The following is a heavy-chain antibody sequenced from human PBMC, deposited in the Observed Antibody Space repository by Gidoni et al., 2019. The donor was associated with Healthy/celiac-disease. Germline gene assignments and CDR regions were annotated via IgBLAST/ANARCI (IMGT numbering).Heavy chain of an antibody. D-gene: IGHD3-10*01. CDR1: GGSISSSSYY. Sequence: QLQLQESGPGLVKPSETLSLTCTVSGGSISSSSYYWGWIRQPPGKGLEWMGSIYYSGSTYYNPSLKSRVTISVDTSKNQFSLKLSSVTAADTAVYYCARLWFGDRDFDYWGQGTLVTVSS. CDR2: IYYSGST. V-gene: IGHV4-39*01. J-gene: IGHJ4*02. CDR3: ARLWFGDRDFDY.